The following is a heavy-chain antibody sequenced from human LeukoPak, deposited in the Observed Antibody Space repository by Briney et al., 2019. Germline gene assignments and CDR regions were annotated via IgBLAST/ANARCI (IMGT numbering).Heavy chain of an antibody. CDR1: GGSISSGGYY. V-gene: IGHV4-31*03. CDR3: AGLPTGVVPAAIAYYYYGMDV. J-gene: IGHJ6*02. D-gene: IGHD2-2*01. CDR2: IYYSGST. Sequence: PSETLSLTCTVSGGSISSGGYYWSWIRQHPGKGLEWIGYIYYSGSTYYNPSLKSRVTISVDTSKNQFSLKLSSVTAADTAVYYCAGLPTGVVPAAIAYYYYGMDVWGQGTTVTVSS.